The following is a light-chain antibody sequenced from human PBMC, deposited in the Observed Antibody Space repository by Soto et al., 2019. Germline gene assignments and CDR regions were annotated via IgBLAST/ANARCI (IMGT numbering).Light chain of an antibody. CDR1: QSISSW. Sequence: DIQMTQSPSTLSASVGDRVTITCRASQSISSWLAWYQQKPGKAPKFLMYKASSLQSGVPSRFSGSGSGTEFTLTISSLQPDDFATYYCQQYNSYPYTSGQGTKLEIK. J-gene: IGKJ2*01. CDR3: QQYNSYPYT. V-gene: IGKV1-5*03. CDR2: KAS.